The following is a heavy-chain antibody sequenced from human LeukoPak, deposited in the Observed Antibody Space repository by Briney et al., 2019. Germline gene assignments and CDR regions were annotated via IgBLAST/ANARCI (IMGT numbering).Heavy chain of an antibody. J-gene: IGHJ4*02. CDR2: ISGSGGGT. CDR3: AKDGLQWGGIYYRGNDY. Sequence: GGSLRLSCAASGFTFSSYAMSWVRQAPGKGLEWVSDISGSGGGTYYADSVKGRFTISRDNSKNTLYLQMNSLRAEDAAVYYCAKDGLQWGGIYYRGNDYGGQGPLLTVSS. V-gene: IGHV3-23*01. CDR1: GFTFSSYA. D-gene: IGHD1-26*01.